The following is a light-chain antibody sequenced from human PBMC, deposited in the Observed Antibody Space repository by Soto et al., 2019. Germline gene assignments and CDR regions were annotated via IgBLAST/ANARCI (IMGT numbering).Light chain of an antibody. CDR2: AAS. Sequence: DIQMNQSPSSLSASVGDRVIITCRASQSISTYLNWYQQSPGKAPKLLIYAASTLHSGVPSRFSGSGSGTDFTLTISGLQPEDFVTYYCQQSSTLYYTFGQGTKVEI. V-gene: IGKV1-39*01. CDR1: QSISTY. J-gene: IGKJ2*01. CDR3: QQSSTLYYT.